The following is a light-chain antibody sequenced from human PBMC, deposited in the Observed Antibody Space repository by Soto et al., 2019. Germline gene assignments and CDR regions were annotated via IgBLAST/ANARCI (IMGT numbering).Light chain of an antibody. CDR3: QQYNSYSCT. V-gene: IGKV1-5*01. CDR1: QSISSW. Sequence: DIQMTQSPSTLSASVGDRVTITCRASQSISSWLAWYQQKPGKAPKLLIYDASSLESGVPSRFLGSGSGTEFTRTISSLQPDDFATDYCQQYNSYSCTFGQGTKVEIK. CDR2: DAS. J-gene: IGKJ1*01.